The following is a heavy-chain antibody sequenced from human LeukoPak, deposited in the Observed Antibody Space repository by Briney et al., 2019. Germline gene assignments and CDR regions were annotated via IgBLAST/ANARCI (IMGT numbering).Heavy chain of an antibody. CDR2: ISSSSSYI. CDR3: ARLTRERRSYRTSFDY. Sequence: GGSLRLSCAASGFTFSSYSMNWVRQAPGKGLEWVSSISSSSSYIYYADSVKGRFTISRDNAKNSLYLQMNSLRAEDTAVYYCARLTRERRSYRTSFDYWGQGTLVTVSS. CDR1: GFTFSSYS. V-gene: IGHV3-21*01. J-gene: IGHJ4*02. D-gene: IGHD1-26*01.